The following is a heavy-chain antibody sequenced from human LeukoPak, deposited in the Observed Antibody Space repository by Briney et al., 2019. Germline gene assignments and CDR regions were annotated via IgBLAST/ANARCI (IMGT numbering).Heavy chain of an antibody. D-gene: IGHD5-12*01. CDR2: INPNSGGT. V-gene: IGHV1-2*02. J-gene: IGHJ3*02. CDR3: ARLRHSGYDGEDAFDI. CDR1: GYTFTGYY. Sequence: ASVKVSFKASGYTFTGYYMHWVRQAPGQGLEWMGWINPNSGGTNYAQKFQGRVTMTRDTSISTAYMELSRLRSDDTAVYYCARLRHSGYDGEDAFDIWGQGTMVTVSS.